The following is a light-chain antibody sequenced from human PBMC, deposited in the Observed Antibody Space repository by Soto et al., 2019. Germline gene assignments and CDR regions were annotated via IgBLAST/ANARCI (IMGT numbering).Light chain of an antibody. J-gene: IGKJ2*01. CDR3: QQYSGNSGT. V-gene: IGKV1-5*03. Sequence: DIQMTQSPSTLSASVGDRVTITCRASQSISGWLAWYQQKPGKAPNLLIYKASSLESGVPSRFSGSGSGTEFTLTISSLQPDDFATYYCQQYSGNSGTFGQGTKLEIK. CDR2: KAS. CDR1: QSISGW.